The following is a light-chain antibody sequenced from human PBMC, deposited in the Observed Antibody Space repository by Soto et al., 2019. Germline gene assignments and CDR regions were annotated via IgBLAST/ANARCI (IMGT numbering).Light chain of an antibody. Sequence: QSVLTQPRSVSGSPGQSVTISCTATNSYVGVYNYVCWYQQHPGKAPKLIIHDVNKRPSGVPDRFSGSKSGNTASLTISGLQTEDEADYYCYSYAGTSWVFGGGTKLTVL. CDR3: YSYAGTSWV. CDR2: DVN. J-gene: IGLJ3*02. V-gene: IGLV2-11*01. CDR1: NSYVGVYNY.